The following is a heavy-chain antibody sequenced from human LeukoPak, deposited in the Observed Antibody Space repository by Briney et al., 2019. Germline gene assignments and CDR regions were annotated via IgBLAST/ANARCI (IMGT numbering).Heavy chain of an antibody. Sequence: PGGSLRLSCAASGFTFRSYAMNWVRQASGKGLEWVSGISGSGGGTYYADSVKGRFTISRDNSKNTLYLQMNSLRAEDTAVYYCAKDNGYCSGGSCLRNTYYFDYWGQGTLVTVSS. V-gene: IGHV3-23*01. J-gene: IGHJ4*02. CDR2: ISGSGGGT. CDR1: GFTFRSYA. D-gene: IGHD2-15*01. CDR3: AKDNGYCSGGSCLRNTYYFDY.